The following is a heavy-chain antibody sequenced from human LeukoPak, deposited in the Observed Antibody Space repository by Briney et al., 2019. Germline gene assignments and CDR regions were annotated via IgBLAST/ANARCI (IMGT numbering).Heavy chain of an antibody. D-gene: IGHD6-13*01. CDR1: GGSISSSSYY. J-gene: IGHJ3*02. Sequence: PSETLSLTCTVSGGSISSSSYYWGWIRQPPGKGLEWIGNIYYSGSTYYNPSLKSQVTISVDTSKNQFSLRLSSVTAAATAVYYCARGSSNSWYSPFDIWGQGTMVTVSS. CDR3: ARGSSNSWYSPFDI. V-gene: IGHV4-39*01. CDR2: IYYSGST.